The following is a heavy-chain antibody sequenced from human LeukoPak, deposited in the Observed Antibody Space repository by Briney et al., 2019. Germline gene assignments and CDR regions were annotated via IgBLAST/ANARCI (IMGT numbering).Heavy chain of an antibody. CDR1: GFTFSDYY. V-gene: IGHV3-11*04. J-gene: IGHJ3*02. D-gene: IGHD3-22*01. CDR2: ISSSGSTI. CDR3: ARADDSSAIHAFDI. Sequence: GGSLRLSCAASGFTFSDYYMSWIRQAPGKGLEWVSYISSSGSTIYYADSVKGRFTTSRDNAKNSLYLQMNSLRAEDTAVYYCARADDSSAIHAFDIWGQGTMVTVSS.